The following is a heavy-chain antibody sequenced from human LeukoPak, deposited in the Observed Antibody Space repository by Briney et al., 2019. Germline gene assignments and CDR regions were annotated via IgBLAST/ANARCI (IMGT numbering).Heavy chain of an antibody. V-gene: IGHV4-39*01. CDR1: GGSISSGSYY. Sequence: SETLSLTCTVSGGSISSGSYYWGWIRQSPGKGLEWIGNIYYSGSTHYNPSLKSRVTISVDTSKNQFSLKMTSVTAADTAVYHCARHASVDGIWPRPLDYWGQGSQVTVSS. CDR3: ARHASVDGIWPRPLDY. D-gene: IGHD3-9*01. J-gene: IGHJ4*02. CDR2: IYYSGST.